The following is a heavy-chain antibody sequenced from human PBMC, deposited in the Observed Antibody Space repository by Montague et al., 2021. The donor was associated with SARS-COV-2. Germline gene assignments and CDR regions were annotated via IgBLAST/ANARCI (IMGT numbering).Heavy chain of an antibody. CDR3: ARVHIVVVTAMRYFDL. V-gene: IGHV4-31*03. D-gene: IGHD2-21*02. CDR1: GGSISSGGYY. Sequence: TLSLTCTVSGGSISSGGYYWSWIRQHPGKGLEWIGYIYYSGSTYYXPPLKSRVTISVDTSKNQFSLKLSSVTAADTAVYYCARVHIVVVTAMRYFDLWGRGTLVTVSS. J-gene: IGHJ2*01. CDR2: IYYSGST.